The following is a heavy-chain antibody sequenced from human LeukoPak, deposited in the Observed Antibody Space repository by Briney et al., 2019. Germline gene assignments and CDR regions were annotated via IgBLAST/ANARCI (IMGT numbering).Heavy chain of an antibody. V-gene: IGHV3-74*03. CDR2: IKMDERSA. J-gene: IGHJ4*02. CDR1: GFTITNNW. CDR3: ATVFKGSSLKDY. D-gene: IGHD3-10*01. Sequence: GGSLRLSCTVSGFTITNNWMYWVRQAPGRGLVWVSRIKMDERSAVYADSVKGRFIISRDNAKNTVYLQMNSLRADDTAVYYRATVFKGSSLKDYWGQGTLVTVSS.